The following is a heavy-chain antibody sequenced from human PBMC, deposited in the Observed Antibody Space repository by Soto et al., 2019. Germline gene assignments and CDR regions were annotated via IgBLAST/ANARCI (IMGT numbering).Heavy chain of an antibody. J-gene: IGHJ5*02. V-gene: IGHV1-69*13. Sequence: SVKVSCKASVGTFSIYAISCVVQAPLQGLEWMGGIIPIFGTANYAQKFQGRVTITADESTSTAYMELSSLRSEDTAVYYCARGISGTYWFDPWGQGTLVTVSS. CDR2: IIPIFGTA. CDR3: ARGISGTYWFDP. D-gene: IGHD6-13*01. CDR1: VGTFSIYA.